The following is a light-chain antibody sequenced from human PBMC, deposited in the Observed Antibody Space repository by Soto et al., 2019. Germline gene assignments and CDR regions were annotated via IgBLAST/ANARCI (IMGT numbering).Light chain of an antibody. V-gene: IGLV2-14*01. Sequence: QSALTQPASVSGSPGQSITIYCTGTISDVGDYNYVSWYQQHPGKAPKLIIYGVSNRPSGISNRISGSKSGNTASLTISGIQAEDEADYYCSSYTSTNTLVFGGGAKVTVL. CDR2: GVS. CDR1: ISDVGDYNY. CDR3: SSYTSTNTLV. J-gene: IGLJ2*01.